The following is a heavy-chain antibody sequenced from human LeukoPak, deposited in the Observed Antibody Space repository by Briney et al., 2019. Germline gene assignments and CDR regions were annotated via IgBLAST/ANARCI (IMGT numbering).Heavy chain of an antibody. CDR1: GGSINSYY. J-gene: IGHJ3*02. CDR3: VRHLSAGRPAFDI. D-gene: IGHD2-15*01. V-gene: IGHV4-59*08. CDR2: IYYSGST. Sequence: SETLSLTCTVSGGSINSYYWSWIRQPPGKGLEWIGYIYYSGSTNYNPSLKSRVTISVDTSNNKFSLKLTSLTAADTAVCYCVRHLSAGRPAFDIWGQGTMVTVSS.